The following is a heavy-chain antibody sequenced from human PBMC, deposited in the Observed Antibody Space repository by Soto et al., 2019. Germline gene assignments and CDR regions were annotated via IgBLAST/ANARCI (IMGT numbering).Heavy chain of an antibody. Sequence: QVQLVESGGGVVQPGRSLRLSCVASGFTFSSYAMHWVRQAPGKGLEWVAVISYDGSNKYYADSVKGRFTISRDNSKNTLYLQMNSLRAEDTAVYYCARDHYGSGSYSYRGFDYWGQGTLVTVSS. CDR1: GFTFSSYA. CDR2: ISYDGSNK. CDR3: ARDHYGSGSYSYRGFDY. J-gene: IGHJ4*02. V-gene: IGHV3-30-3*01. D-gene: IGHD3-10*01.